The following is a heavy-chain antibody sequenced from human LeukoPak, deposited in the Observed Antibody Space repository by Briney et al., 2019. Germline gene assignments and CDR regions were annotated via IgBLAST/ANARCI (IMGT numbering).Heavy chain of an antibody. D-gene: IGHD4-17*01. CDR3: ARVVDDYGDRHYYYYSGMDV. CDR2: INTNTGNP. CDR1: GYTFTSYA. Sequence: ASVKVSCKASGYTFTSYAMNWVRQAPGQGLEWMGWINTNTGNPTYAQGFTGRFVFSLDTSVSTAYLQISSLKAEDTAVYYCARVVDDYGDRHYYYYSGMDVWGQGTTVTVFS. J-gene: IGHJ6*02. V-gene: IGHV7-4-1*02.